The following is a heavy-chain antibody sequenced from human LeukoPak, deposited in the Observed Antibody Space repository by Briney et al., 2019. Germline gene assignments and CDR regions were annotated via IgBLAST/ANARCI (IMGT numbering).Heavy chain of an antibody. CDR1: GFTFGTSW. Sequence: GGSLRLSCAASGFTFGTSWMSWVRQAPGRGLEWVANINHDGREIYYEDSVKGRFTISRDNAKTSLYLQMNSLRAGDTALYYCTSGRAGTYWGQGTLVAVSS. CDR3: TSGRAGTY. CDR2: INHDGREI. J-gene: IGHJ4*02. D-gene: IGHD1-26*01. V-gene: IGHV3-7*01.